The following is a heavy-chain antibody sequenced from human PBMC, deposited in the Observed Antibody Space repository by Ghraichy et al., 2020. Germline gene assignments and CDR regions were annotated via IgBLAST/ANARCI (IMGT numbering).Heavy chain of an antibody. CDR3: ARKYSPIDY. Sequence: GGSLRLSCAASGFTFRDCWMSWVRRAPGKGLEWVANIKEDGSDKRYEDSVRGRFTISRDNAKNSVYLQLNNLRIEDTAVYYCARKYSPIDYWGQGTLVTVSS. CDR1: GFTFRDCW. J-gene: IGHJ4*02. V-gene: IGHV3-7*01. CDR2: IKEDGSDK. D-gene: IGHD4-11*01.